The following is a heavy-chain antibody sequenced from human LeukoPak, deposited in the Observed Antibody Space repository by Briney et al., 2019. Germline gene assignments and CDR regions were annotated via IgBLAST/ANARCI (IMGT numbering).Heavy chain of an antibody. CDR1: GFTFSNYA. D-gene: IGHD1-14*01. V-gene: IGHV3-30*04. CDR3: ARDSPPDY. Sequence: GRSLRLSCAASGFTFSNYAMHWVLQAPGKGLEWVAVISYDGSNKYYADSVKGRFTISRDNSKNTLYLQMNSLRAEDTAVYYCARDSPPDYWGRGTLVTVSS. J-gene: IGHJ4*02. CDR2: ISYDGSNK.